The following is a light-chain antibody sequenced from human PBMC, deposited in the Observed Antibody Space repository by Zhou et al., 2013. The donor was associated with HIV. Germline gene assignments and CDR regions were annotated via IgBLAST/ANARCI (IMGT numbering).Light chain of an antibody. CDR2: GPN. Sequence: QSVLTQPPSMSGAPGQRVTISCTGSSSNIGANHDVHWYQHLPGTAPKLLIYGPNIRPSGVPGRFSASKSGTSASLAITGLQAEDEADYYCQSYDSTLSGLVVFGGGTKLTVL. CDR1: SSNIGANHD. V-gene: IGLV1-40*01. CDR3: QSYDSTLSGLVV. J-gene: IGLJ2*01.